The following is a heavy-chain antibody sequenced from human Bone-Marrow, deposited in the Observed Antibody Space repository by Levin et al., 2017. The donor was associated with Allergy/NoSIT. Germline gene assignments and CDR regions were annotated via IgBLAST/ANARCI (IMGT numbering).Heavy chain of an antibody. D-gene: IGHD3-10*01. J-gene: IGHJ4*02. V-gene: IGHV1-69*13. CDR2: IIPIFGTA. CDR3: AREIRRRVYGSGSYWEYYFDY. Sequence: SVKVSCKASGGTFSSYAISWVRQAPGQGLEWMGGIIPIFGTANYAQKFQGRVTITADESTSTAYMELSSLRSEDTAVYYCAREIRRRVYGSGSYWEYYFDYWGQGTLVTVSS. CDR1: GGTFSSYA.